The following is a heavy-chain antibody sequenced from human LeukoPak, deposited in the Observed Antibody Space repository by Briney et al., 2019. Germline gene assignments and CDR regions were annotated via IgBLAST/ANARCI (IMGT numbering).Heavy chain of an antibody. V-gene: IGHV1-69*13. J-gene: IGHJ6*02. CDR3: AIGDRYCSSTSCLSYYYYYYGMDV. CDR1: GGTFSSYA. Sequence: EASVKVSCKASGGTFSSYAISWVRQAPGQGLEWMGGIIPIFGTANYAQKFQGRVTITADESTSTAYMELSSLRSEDTAVYYCAIGDRYCSSTSCLSYYYYYYGMDVWGQGTTVTVSS. CDR2: IIPIFGTA. D-gene: IGHD2-2*01.